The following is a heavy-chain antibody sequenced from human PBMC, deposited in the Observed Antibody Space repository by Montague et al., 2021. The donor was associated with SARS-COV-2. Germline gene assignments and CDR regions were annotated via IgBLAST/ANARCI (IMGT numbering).Heavy chain of an antibody. D-gene: IGHD4-11*01. CDR3: ARSLPPATIFTVVTHFDF. CDR1: GDSVASNNYY. Sequence: SETLSLTCNVSGDSVASNNYYWGWLRQPPGRGLEWIASVFHTGKAFYNPSLKSRSSISVDTATNQVSLKLTPVSGADTALYFCARSLPPATIFTVVTHFDFWGHGTRVTVS. V-gene: IGHV4-39*01. CDR2: VFHTGKA. J-gene: IGHJ4*01.